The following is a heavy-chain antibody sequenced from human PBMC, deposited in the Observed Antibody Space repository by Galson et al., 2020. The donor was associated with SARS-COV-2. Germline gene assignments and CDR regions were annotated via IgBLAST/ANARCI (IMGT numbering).Heavy chain of an antibody. V-gene: IGHV3-7*03. CDR2: IRQDGGAT. D-gene: IGHD6-13*01. Sequence: GGSLRLSCAVSGFTFRDYWMTWVRQAPGKGLEWVGNIRQDGGATQYLDSVKGRFTVSRDNAKNLLYLQMNGLTADDTAVYYCARDSSAARDSWGQGTLVTVSS. CDR1: GFTFRDYW. J-gene: IGHJ4*02. CDR3: ARDSSAARDS.